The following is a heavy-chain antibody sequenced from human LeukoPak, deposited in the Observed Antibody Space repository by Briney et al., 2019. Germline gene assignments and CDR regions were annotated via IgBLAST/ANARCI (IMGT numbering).Heavy chain of an antibody. V-gene: IGHV1-46*03. Sequence: ASVKVSFKASGYTFTSCYIHWVRQPPGQGLEWMGIINPSGGSTTYAQKSQGRVTITTDMTTSKAYMELSSMRSDDTAADYCGKGFNGADIYAFDIWGQGTMVTVSS. CDR1: GYTFTSCY. CDR3: GKGFNGADIYAFDI. J-gene: IGHJ3*02. CDR2: INPSGGST. D-gene: IGHD3-9*01.